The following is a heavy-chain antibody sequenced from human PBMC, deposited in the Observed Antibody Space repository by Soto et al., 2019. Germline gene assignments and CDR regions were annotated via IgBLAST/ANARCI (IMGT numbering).Heavy chain of an antibody. CDR3: ARVGGAVVTADY. J-gene: IGHJ4*02. CDR2: INPDNGNT. CDR1: GYTFINYG. D-gene: IGHD1-26*01. Sequence: QVQLVQSGPEVKKPGASVKVSCKTSGYTFINYGISWVRQAPGQGLEWMGWINPDNGNTNFAQRLQGRVTMTADRSTRTAYMELRSLSFDDTGMYYCARVGGAVVTADYWGQGTLVTVSS. V-gene: IGHV1-18*01.